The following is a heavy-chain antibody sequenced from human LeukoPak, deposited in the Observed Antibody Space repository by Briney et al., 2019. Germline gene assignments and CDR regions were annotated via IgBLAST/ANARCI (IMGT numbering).Heavy chain of an antibody. CDR2: IIPISGTT. CDR1: GGTFTSYA. D-gene: IGHD1-26*01. J-gene: IGHJ5*02. CDR3: ARKLRLGGNWFDP. Sequence: SMKVSCKTSGGTFTSYAITWVRQAPGQGLEWMGKIIPISGTTNYAQKFQGRVTFTADESTSTAYMELSSLRSEDTALYYCARKLRLGGNWFDPWGQGTLVTVSS. V-gene: IGHV1-69*15.